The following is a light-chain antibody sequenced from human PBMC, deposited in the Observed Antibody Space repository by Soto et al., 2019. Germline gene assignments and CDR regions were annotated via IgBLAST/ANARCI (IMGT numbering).Light chain of an antibody. CDR1: QSVLYSSNNKNY. Sequence: DIVMTQSPDSLAVSLGERATINCKSSQSVLYSSNNKNYLAWYHQKPGQPPKLLIYWASTRESGVPDRFSGSGYGPDFTLTISSLQAEDVAVYFCQQYYSTPYTFGQGTKLEIK. J-gene: IGKJ2*01. CDR3: QQYYSTPYT. CDR2: WAS. V-gene: IGKV4-1*01.